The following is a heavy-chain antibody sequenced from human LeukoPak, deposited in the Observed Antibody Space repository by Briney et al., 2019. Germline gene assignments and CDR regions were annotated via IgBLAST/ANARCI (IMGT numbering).Heavy chain of an antibody. D-gene: IGHD5-18*01. J-gene: IGHJ4*02. CDR1: GYTFTGYY. V-gene: IGHV1-2*06. CDR2: INPNSGGT. CDR3: ARERYSYGATLFDY. Sequence: GASVTVSCKASGYTFTGYYMHWVRQAPGQGLEWMGRINPNSGGTNYAQKFQGRVTMTRDTSISTAYMELSRLRSDDTAVYYCARERYSYGATLFDYWGQGTLVTVSS.